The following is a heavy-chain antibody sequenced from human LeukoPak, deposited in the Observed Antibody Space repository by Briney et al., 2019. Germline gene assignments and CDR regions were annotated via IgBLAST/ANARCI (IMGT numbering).Heavy chain of an antibody. Sequence: GGSLRLSCAASGFTFRSYSMNWVRQAPGKGLEWVSGISGSGGITHYADSVRGRFTISRDNSKNTLYLQMNSLRAEDTAVYYCAKDPTDFDSSGQTYFDYWGQGSLVTVSS. CDR1: GFTFRSYS. D-gene: IGHD3-22*01. J-gene: IGHJ4*02. CDR2: ISGSGGIT. V-gene: IGHV3-23*01. CDR3: AKDPTDFDSSGQTYFDY.